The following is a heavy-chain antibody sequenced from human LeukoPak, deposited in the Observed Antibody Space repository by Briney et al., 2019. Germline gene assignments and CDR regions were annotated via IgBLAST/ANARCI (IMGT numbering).Heavy chain of an antibody. D-gene: IGHD2-2*01. Sequence: ASVKVSCKASGGTFSSYAISWVRQAPGQGLEWMGGIIPILGTANYAQKFQGRVTITADESTSTAYMELSSLRSEDTAVYYCARGRIGRIVVVPAAMRPPYYYGMDVWGKGTTVTVSS. CDR1: GGTFSSYA. CDR2: IIPILGTA. J-gene: IGHJ6*04. V-gene: IGHV1-69*13. CDR3: ARGRIGRIVVVPAAMRPPYYYGMDV.